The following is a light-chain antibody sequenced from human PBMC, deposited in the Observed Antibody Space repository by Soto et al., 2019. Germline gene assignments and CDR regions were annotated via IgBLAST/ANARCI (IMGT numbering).Light chain of an antibody. J-gene: IGLJ2*01. CDR2: GNS. V-gene: IGLV1-40*01. CDR3: QSYDSSLSVVV. Sequence: GPGQRVTISCTGSSSNIGAGYDVHWYQQLPGTAPKLLIYGNSNRPSGVPDRFSGSKSGTSASLAITGLQAEDEADYYCQSYDSSLSVVVFGGGTKLTVL. CDR1: SSNIGAGYD.